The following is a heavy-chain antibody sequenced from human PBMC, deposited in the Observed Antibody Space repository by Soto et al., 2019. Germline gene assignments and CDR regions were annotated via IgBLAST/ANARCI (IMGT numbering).Heavy chain of an antibody. Sequence: ASVKVSCKASGYTFTSYAMHWARQAPGQRLEWMGWINAGNGNTKYSQKFQGRVTITRDTSASTAYMELSSLRSEDTAVYYCARGSSGRPYYFDYWGQGTLVTVSS. D-gene: IGHD6-19*01. CDR1: GYTFTSYA. V-gene: IGHV1-3*01. CDR3: ARGSSGRPYYFDY. J-gene: IGHJ4*02. CDR2: INAGNGNT.